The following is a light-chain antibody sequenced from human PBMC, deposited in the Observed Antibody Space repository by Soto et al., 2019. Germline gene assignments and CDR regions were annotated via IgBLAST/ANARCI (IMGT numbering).Light chain of an antibody. V-gene: IGKV1-5*03. CDR3: QQYHAFWT. CDR1: QGISVG. Sequence: DIQMTQSPSTLSASVVDRVTITCRASQGISVGLAWYQQKPGKATKLLIYGASTLERGDPSRFSGSGSGTEFTLTSSSLQPDDFATYYCQQYHAFWTFGQGPKVEIK. J-gene: IGKJ1*01. CDR2: GAS.